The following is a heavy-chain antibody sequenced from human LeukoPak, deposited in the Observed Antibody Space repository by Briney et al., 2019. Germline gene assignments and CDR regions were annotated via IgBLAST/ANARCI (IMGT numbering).Heavy chain of an antibody. CDR1: GFTFSSYE. CDR2: ISSGSYSI. CDR3: ARDRVGGGDFDY. V-gene: IGHV3-21*01. J-gene: IGHJ4*02. Sequence: PGGSLRLSCAASGFTFSSYEMNWVRQAPGKGLEWVSSISSGSYSIYYADSVKGRFTISRDNAKNSLYLQMNSLRAEDTAVYYCARDRVGGGDFDYWGQGTLVTVSS. D-gene: IGHD2-15*01.